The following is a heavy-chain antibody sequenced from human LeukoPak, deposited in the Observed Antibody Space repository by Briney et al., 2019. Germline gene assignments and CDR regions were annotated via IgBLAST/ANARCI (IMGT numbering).Heavy chain of an antibody. CDR1: GGSFSGYY. D-gene: IGHD4-17*01. CDR2: INHSGST. CDR3: ARGPTGHPRVEDY. Sequence: SETLSLTCAVYGGSFSGYYWSWIRQPPGKGLEWIGEINHSGSTNYNPSLKSRVTISVDTSKNQFSLKLSSVTAADTAVYYCARGPTGHPRVEDYWGQGTLVTVSS. V-gene: IGHV4-34*01. J-gene: IGHJ4*02.